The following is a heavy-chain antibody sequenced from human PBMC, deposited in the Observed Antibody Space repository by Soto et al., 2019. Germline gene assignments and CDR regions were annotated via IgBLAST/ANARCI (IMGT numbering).Heavy chain of an antibody. CDR2: IYHSGST. V-gene: IGHV4-30-2*01. J-gene: IGHJ4*02. CDR3: ARGSTTVVTG. Sequence: QLQLQESGSGLVKPSQTLSLTCAVSGGSISSGGYSWSWIRQPPGKGLEWIGYIYHSGSTYYNPSLTSRVTISVDGSRTQFSLRLSSVTAADTAVYYCARGSTTVVTGWGQGTLVTVSS. CDR1: GGSISSGGYS. D-gene: IGHD4-17*01.